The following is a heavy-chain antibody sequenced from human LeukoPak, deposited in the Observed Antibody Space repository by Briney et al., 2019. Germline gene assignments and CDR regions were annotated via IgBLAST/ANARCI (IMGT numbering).Heavy chain of an antibody. D-gene: IGHD3-16*02. CDR2: INPNSGGT. V-gene: IGHV1-2*02. CDR3: ARDGYDYVWGSYRYTTFDY. J-gene: IGHJ4*02. CDR1: GYTFTGYY. Sequence: ASVKVSCKASGYTFTGYYMHWVRQAPGQGLEWMGWINPNSGGTNYAQKFQGRVTMTRDTSISTAYMELSRLRSDDTAVYYCARDGYDYVWGSYRYTTFDYWGQGTLVTVSS.